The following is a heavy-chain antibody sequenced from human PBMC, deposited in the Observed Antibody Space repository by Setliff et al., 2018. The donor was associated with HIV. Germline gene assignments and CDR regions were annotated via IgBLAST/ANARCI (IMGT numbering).Heavy chain of an antibody. CDR1: GGSISSGSYY. J-gene: IGHJ6*02. CDR2: IYTSGST. D-gene: IGHD6-19*01. V-gene: IGHV4-61*02. CDR3: ARDAPLAVAGTDYYYGMDV. Sequence: PSETLSLTCSVSGGSISSGSYYWNWIRQPAGKGLEWIGRIYTSGSTNYNPSLQSRITISVDTSKNQFSLKLSSVTAADTAVYYCARDAPLAVAGTDYYYGMDVWGQGTTVTVSS.